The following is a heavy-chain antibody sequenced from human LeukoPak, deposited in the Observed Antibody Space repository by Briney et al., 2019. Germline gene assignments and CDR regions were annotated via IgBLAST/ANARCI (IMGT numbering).Heavy chain of an antibody. CDR3: ARGQLLRSTDYYYMDV. V-gene: IGHV1-2*02. CDR1: GYTFTGHY. CDR2: TNPNSGGT. D-gene: IGHD2-2*01. J-gene: IGHJ6*03. Sequence: ASVKVSCKASGYTFTGHYMHWVRQAPGQGLEWMGWTNPNSGGTNYAQKFQGRVTMTRDTSISTAYMELSRLRSDDTAVYYCARGQLLRSTDYYYMDVWGKGTTVTVSS.